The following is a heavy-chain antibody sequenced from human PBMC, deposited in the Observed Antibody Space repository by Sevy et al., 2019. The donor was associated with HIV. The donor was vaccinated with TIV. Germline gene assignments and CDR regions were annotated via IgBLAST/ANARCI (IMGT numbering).Heavy chain of an antibody. V-gene: IGHV4-39*01. Sequence: SETLSLTCTVSGASISTTGYYWGWIRQPPGKGLEWIASIRYSGSTFYNPSLKSRVTISADTSKNQFSLKLNSVTAADTAIYYCPGPFLTYNSGWSYFDFWGQGTVVTVS. J-gene: IGHJ4*02. CDR3: PGPFLTYNSGWSYFDF. CDR2: IRYSGST. D-gene: IGHD5-12*01. CDR1: GASISTTGYY.